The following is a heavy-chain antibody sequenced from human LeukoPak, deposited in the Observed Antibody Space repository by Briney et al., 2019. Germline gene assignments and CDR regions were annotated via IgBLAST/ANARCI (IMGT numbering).Heavy chain of an antibody. Sequence: PSETLSLTCTVSGYSVNYDYWSWIQQPPGKGLQWIGYIYNSGTIYNPSLKNRVTISLDTSRNQFSLKVSSVSAADTAVYYCARVDPNGYSDYWGQGILVTVSS. CDR1: GYSVNYDY. D-gene: IGHD2-8*01. CDR2: IYNSGT. CDR3: ARVDPNGYSDY. J-gene: IGHJ4*02. V-gene: IGHV4-59*02.